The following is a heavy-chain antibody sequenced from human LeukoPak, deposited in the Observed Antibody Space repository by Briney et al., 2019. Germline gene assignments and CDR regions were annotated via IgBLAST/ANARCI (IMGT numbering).Heavy chain of an antibody. CDR3: ARAPTTVTWFDP. CDR2: IYHSGST. Sequence: PSETLSLTCAVSGGSISSGGYSWSWIRQPPGKGLEWIGYIYHSGSTYYNPSLKSRVTISVDRSKNQLSLKLSSVTAADTAVYYCARAPTTVTWFDPWGQGTLVTVSS. V-gene: IGHV4-30-2*01. D-gene: IGHD4-17*01. CDR1: GGSISSGGYS. J-gene: IGHJ5*02.